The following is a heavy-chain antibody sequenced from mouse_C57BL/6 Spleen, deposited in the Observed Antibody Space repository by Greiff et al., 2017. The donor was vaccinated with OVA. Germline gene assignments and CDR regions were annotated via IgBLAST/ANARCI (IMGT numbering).Heavy chain of an antibody. Sequence: QVQLQQSGAELVMPGASVKLSCKASGYTFTSYWMHWVKQRPGQGLEWIGEIDPSDSYTNYNQKFKGKSTLTVDKSSSTAYMQLSSLTSEDSAVYYCARWGSYAMDYWGQGTSVTVSS. J-gene: IGHJ4*01. V-gene: IGHV1-69*01. CDR2: IDPSDSYT. CDR3: ARWGSYAMDY. CDR1: GYTFTSYW.